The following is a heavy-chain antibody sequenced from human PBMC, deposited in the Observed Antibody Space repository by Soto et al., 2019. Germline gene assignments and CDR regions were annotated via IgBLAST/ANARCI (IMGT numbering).Heavy chain of an antibody. CDR1: GYTLTTFF. V-gene: IGHV1-46*01. Sequence: ASVKVSCKASGYTLTTFFMHWVRQAPVQGLEWMGVINPGYPAGRSTTYAQKCQGRVTMTTDTSTSTVYMELSSLRSEDTAVYYCARLLWFGEFYYYGMDVWGQGTTVTVSS. CDR3: ARLLWFGEFYYYGMDV. CDR2: INPGYPAGRST. J-gene: IGHJ6*02. D-gene: IGHD3-10*01.